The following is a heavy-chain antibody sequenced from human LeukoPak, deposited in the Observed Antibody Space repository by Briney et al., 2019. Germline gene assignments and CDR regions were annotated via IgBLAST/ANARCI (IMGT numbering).Heavy chain of an antibody. J-gene: IGHJ3*02. CDR1: GYTFTGYY. CDR2: INPNSGGT. CDR3: AREPGVQGLWDAFDI. D-gene: IGHD4/OR15-4a*01. V-gene: IGHV1-2*02. Sequence: ASVKVSRKASGYTFTGYYMHWVRQAPGQGLEWMGWINPNSGGTNYAQKFQGRVTMTRDTSISTAYMELSRLRSDDTAVYYCAREPGVQGLWDAFDIWGQGTMVTVSS.